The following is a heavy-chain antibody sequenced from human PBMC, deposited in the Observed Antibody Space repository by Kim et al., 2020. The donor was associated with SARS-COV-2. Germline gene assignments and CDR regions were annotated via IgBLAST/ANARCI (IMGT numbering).Heavy chain of an antibody. Sequence: SETLSLTCTVSGGSISSSSYYWGWIRQPPGKGLEWIGSIYYSGSTYYNPSLKSRVTISVDTSKNQFSLKLSSVTAADTAVYYCARLTQWELLRPTPWGQGTLVTVSS. CDR2: IYYSGST. D-gene: IGHD1-26*01. V-gene: IGHV4-39*01. CDR3: ARLTQWELLRPTP. J-gene: IGHJ5*02. CDR1: GGSISSSSYY.